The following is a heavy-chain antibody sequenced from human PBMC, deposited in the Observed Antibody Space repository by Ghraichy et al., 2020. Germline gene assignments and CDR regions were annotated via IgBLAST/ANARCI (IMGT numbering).Heavy chain of an antibody. Sequence: GGSLRLSCAASGFTFSSYAMSWVRQAPGKGLEWVSAISGSGGSTYYADSVKGRFTISRDNSKNTLYLQMNSLRAEDTAVYYCAKFGEYSGSYYANYWGQGTLVTVSS. CDR3: AKFGEYSGSYYANY. CDR1: GFTFSSYA. J-gene: IGHJ4*02. V-gene: IGHV3-23*01. CDR2: ISGSGGST. D-gene: IGHD1-26*01.